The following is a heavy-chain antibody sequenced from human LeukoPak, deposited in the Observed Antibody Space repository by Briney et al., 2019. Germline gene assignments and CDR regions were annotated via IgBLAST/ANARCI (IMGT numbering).Heavy chain of an antibody. V-gene: IGHV3-48*03. CDR3: AKDSSYSPDY. Sequence: GGSLRLSCAASGFTFSSYEMNWVRQAPGKGREWVSYISSSGSTIYYADSVKGRFTISRDNAKNTLYLQMNSLITEDTAVYYCAKDSSYSPDYWGQGTLVTVSS. J-gene: IGHJ4*02. CDR1: GFTFSSYE. D-gene: IGHD5-18*01. CDR2: ISSSGSTI.